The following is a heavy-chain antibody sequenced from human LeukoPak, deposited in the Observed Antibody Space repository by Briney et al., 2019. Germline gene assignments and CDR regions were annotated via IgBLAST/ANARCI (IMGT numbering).Heavy chain of an antibody. Sequence: ASVKVSCKASRYIFISYAMHWVRQAPGQRLEWMGWITAGNGNTKYSQKFQGRVTITRDTSASTAYMELSSLRSEDTAVHYCARDSGEYYFDYWGQGTLVTVSS. J-gene: IGHJ4*02. CDR3: ARDSGEYYFDY. V-gene: IGHV1-3*01. CDR2: ITAGNGNT. D-gene: IGHD2-15*01. CDR1: RYIFISYA.